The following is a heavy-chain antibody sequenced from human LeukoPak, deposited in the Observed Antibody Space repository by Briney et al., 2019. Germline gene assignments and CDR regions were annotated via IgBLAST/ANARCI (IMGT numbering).Heavy chain of an antibody. J-gene: IGHJ6*03. CDR1: GFTFSSYW. CDR3: ARVITIFGVAALCNYYMDV. D-gene: IGHD3-3*01. Sequence: GGSLRLSCAASGFTFSSYWMSWVRQAPGKGLEWVANIKQDGSEKYYVDSVKGRFTISRDNAKNSLYLQMNSLRAEDTAVYYCARVITIFGVAALCNYYMDVWGKGTTVTVSS. V-gene: IGHV3-7*01. CDR2: IKQDGSEK.